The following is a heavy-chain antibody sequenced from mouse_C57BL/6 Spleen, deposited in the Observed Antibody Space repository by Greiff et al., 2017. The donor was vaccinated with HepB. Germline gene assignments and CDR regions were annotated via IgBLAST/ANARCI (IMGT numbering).Heavy chain of an antibody. D-gene: IGHD2-4*01. V-gene: IGHV1-19*01. CDR2: INPYNGGT. CDR1: GYTFTDYY. J-gene: IGHJ3*01. Sequence: VQLQQSGPVLVKPGASVKMSCKASGYTFTDYYMNWVKQSHGKSLEWIGVINPYNGGTSYNQKFKGKATLTVDKSSSTAYMELNSLTSEDSAVYYCANYDSDAFAYWGQGTLVTVSA. CDR3: ANYDSDAFAY.